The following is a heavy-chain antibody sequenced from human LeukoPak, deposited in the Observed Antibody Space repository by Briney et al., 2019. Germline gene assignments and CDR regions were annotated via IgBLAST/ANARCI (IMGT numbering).Heavy chain of an antibody. D-gene: IGHD2-15*01. Sequence: SETLSLTCTVSGGSISSYYWSWIRQPAGKGLEWIGRIYTSGSTNYNPSLKSRVTMSVDTSKNQFSLKLSSVTAADTAVYYCAREAVVAATPSYYYYYMDVWGKGTTVTISS. V-gene: IGHV4-4*07. CDR2: IYTSGST. J-gene: IGHJ6*03. CDR1: GGSISSYY. CDR3: AREAVVAATPSYYYYYMDV.